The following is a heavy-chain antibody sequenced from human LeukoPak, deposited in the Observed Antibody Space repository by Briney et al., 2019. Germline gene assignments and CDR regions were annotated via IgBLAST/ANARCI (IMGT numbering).Heavy chain of an antibody. Sequence: GESLKISCKGSGYFFTSYWIGWVRQMPGKGLEWMGIIYASDSDTRYSPSFKGQVTISVDKSISTAYLQWSSLKASDTAMYYCARLVSLWGWFDPWGQGTLVTVSS. V-gene: IGHV5-51*01. CDR2: IYASDSDT. CDR1: GYFFTSYW. D-gene: IGHD3-16*01. J-gene: IGHJ5*02. CDR3: ARLVSLWGWFDP.